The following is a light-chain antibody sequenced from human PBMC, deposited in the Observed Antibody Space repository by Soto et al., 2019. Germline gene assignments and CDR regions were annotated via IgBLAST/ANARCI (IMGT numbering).Light chain of an antibody. CDR1: STNIGVNT. CDR2: TND. J-gene: IGLJ1*01. V-gene: IGLV1-44*01. CDR3: SAWDESLNGYV. Sequence: QSVLTQPPSASGTPGQWVTISCSGSSTNIGVNTVTWYQQLPRAAPQLLIYTNDQRPSGVLARFSASTSGASASLATSGLQSADEADYYCSAWDESLNGYVFGTGTKVTVL.